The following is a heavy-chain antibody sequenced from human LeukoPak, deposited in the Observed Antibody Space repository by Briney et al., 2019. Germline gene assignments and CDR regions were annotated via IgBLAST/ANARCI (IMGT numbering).Heavy chain of an antibody. CDR1: GFTFSSYW. D-gene: IGHD3-10*01. Sequence: GGSLRLSCAASGFTFSSYWMSWVRQAPGKGREWVANIKQDGSEKYYVDSVKGRFTISRDNAKNSLSLQMNSLRAEDTAVYYCARDLKYYYGSGSSHYWGQGTLVTVSS. CDR2: IKQDGSEK. J-gene: IGHJ4*02. V-gene: IGHV3-7*01. CDR3: ARDLKYYYGSGSSHY.